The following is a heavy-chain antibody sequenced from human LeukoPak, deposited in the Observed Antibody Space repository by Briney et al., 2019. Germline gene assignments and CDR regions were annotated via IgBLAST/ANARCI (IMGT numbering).Heavy chain of an antibody. V-gene: IGHV5-51*01. CDR1: GNNFATSW. Sequence: GESLKISCSLSGNNFATSWIGWVRQMPGKGLEWMGIIYAGDSDTRYSPSFQGQVTISADKSSSIAYLQWRSLKASDTAIYYCARPYEYWGQGTLVTVSS. CDR3: ARPYEY. CDR2: IYAGDSDT. J-gene: IGHJ4*02.